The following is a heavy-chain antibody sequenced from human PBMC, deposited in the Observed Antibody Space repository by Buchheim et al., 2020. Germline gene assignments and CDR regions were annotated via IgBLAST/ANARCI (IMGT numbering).Heavy chain of an antibody. J-gene: IGHJ4*02. D-gene: IGHD1-26*01. CDR2: ISGSGGST. CDR3: AKDLDQYSGSYYRGYFDY. V-gene: IGHV3-23*01. Sequence: EVQLLESGGGLVQPGGSLRLSCAASGFTFSSYAMSWVRQAPGKGLEWVSAISGSGGSTYYADSVKGRFTISRDNSKNTLYLQMNSLRAEDTAVYYCAKDLDQYSGSYYRGYFDYWGQGTL. CDR1: GFTFSSYA.